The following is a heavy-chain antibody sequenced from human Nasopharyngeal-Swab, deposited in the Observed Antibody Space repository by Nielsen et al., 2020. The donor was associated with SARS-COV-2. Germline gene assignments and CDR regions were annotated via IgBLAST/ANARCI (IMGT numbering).Heavy chain of an antibody. CDR3: AKEAYGGNSGESAFDI. J-gene: IGHJ3*02. Sequence: GWSLRLSCAASGFTFSSYAMSWVRQAPGKGLEWVSAISGSGGSTYYADSVKGRFTISRDNSKNTLYLQMNSLRAEDTAVYYCAKEAYGGNSGESAFDIWGQGTMVTVSS. V-gene: IGHV3-23*01. CDR2: ISGSGGST. CDR1: GFTFSSYA. D-gene: IGHD4-23*01.